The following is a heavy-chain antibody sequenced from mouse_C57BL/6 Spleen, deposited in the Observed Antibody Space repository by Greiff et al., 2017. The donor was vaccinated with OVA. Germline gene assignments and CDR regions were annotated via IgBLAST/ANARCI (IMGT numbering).Heavy chain of an antibody. J-gene: IGHJ3*01. D-gene: IGHD2-2*01. Sequence: QVQLQQSGAELVRPGTSVKVSCKASGYAFTNYLIEWVKQRPGQGLEWIGVINPGSGGTNYNEKFKGKATLTADKSSSTAYMQLSSLTSEDSAVYFCASSYGYDGEDWFAYWGQGTLVTVSA. V-gene: IGHV1-54*01. CDR1: GYAFTNYL. CDR3: ASSYGYDGEDWFAY. CDR2: INPGSGGT.